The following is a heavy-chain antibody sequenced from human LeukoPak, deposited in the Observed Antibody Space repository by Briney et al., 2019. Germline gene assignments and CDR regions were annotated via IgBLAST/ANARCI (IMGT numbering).Heavy chain of an antibody. CDR3: ARGRKDWYVDL. J-gene: IGHJ2*01. D-gene: IGHD1-14*01. Sequence: GGSLRLSCAASGFTFSRYSFNWVRQAPGKGLVWVSRINSDGSSTSYADSVKGRFTISRDNAKNTLYLQMNSLRAEDTAVHYCARGRKDWYVDLWGRGTLVTVSS. CDR1: GFTFSRYS. CDR2: INSDGSST. V-gene: IGHV3-74*01.